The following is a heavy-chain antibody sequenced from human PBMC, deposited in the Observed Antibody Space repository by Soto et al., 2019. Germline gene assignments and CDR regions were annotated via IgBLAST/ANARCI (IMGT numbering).Heavy chain of an antibody. J-gene: IGHJ4*02. CDR3: ARGLGLYYFDY. CDR2: INAGNGNT. Sequence: QVQLVQYGAEVKKPGASVKVSCKASGYTFTSYAMHWLRQAPGQRLEWMGWINAGNGNTKYSQKFQGRVTITRDTSASTAYMELSSLRSEDTAVYYCARGLGLYYFDYWGQGTLVTVSS. V-gene: IGHV1-3*01. CDR1: GYTFTSYA. D-gene: IGHD1-26*01.